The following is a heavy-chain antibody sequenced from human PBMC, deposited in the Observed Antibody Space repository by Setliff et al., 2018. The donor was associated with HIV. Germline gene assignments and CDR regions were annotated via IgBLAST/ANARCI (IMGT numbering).Heavy chain of an antibody. V-gene: IGHV4-61*02. Sequence: SETLSLTCSVSEDSISSGANYWSWIRQPAGQRLEWIGRIYASGSTNYNPSLKSRVSISVDMSQNQFSLKVTSVTAADTAVYYCAREPRVRGTLNYWGQGTLVTVSS. CDR3: AREPRVRGTLNY. CDR1: EDSISSGANY. D-gene: IGHD2-15*01. CDR2: IYASGST. J-gene: IGHJ4*02.